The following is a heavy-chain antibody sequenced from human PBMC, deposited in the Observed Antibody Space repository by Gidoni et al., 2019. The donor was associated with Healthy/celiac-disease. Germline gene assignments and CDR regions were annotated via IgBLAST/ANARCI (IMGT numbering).Heavy chain of an antibody. Sequence: QITLKESGPTLVKPTQTLTLTCTFSGFSLSTSGVGVGWIRPPPGKALEWLALIYWDDDKRYSPSLKSRLTITKDTSKNQVVLTMTNMDPVDTATYYCAHRTQEKDSSGWYDYWGQGTLVTVSS. V-gene: IGHV2-5*02. CDR2: IYWDDDK. CDR1: GFSLSTSGVG. J-gene: IGHJ4*02. CDR3: AHRTQEKDSSGWYDY. D-gene: IGHD6-19*01.